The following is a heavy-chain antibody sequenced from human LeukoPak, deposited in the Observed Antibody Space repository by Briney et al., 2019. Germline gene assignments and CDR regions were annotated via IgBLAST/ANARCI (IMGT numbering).Heavy chain of an antibody. CDR3: ARARYFDWLGLDY. D-gene: IGHD3-9*01. CDR1: GGSFGGYY. V-gene: IGHV4-34*01. Sequence: PSETLSLTCAVYGGSFGGYYWSWIRQPPGKGLEWIGEINHSGSTNYNPSLKSRVAISVDTSKNQFSLKLSSVTAADTAVYYCARARYFDWLGLDYWGQGTLVTVSS. J-gene: IGHJ4*02. CDR2: INHSGST.